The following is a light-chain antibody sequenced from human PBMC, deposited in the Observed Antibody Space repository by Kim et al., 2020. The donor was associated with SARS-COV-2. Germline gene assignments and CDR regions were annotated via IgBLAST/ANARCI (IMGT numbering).Light chain of an antibody. J-gene: IGKJ4*01. CDR3: QLCSQGCT. Sequence: EIVLTQSPATLSLSPGERVTLSCRASQSISSHLAWYQQKPGQTPRLIIYDASNMVTGIPARLSGSGSGTDLTLNISSLEPEDVAVYYCQLCSQGCTFGGGTKVDIK. CDR1: QSISSH. V-gene: IGKV3-11*01. CDR2: DAS.